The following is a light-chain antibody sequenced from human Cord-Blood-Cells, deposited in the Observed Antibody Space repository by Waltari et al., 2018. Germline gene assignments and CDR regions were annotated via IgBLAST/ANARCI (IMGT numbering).Light chain of an antibody. CDR2: GAS. Sequence: EIVLTQSPGTLSLSPGERATLSCRASQSGSSSYLAWYQQKPGQAPRLLIYGASSRATCIPDRFSGSGSGTDFTLTISRLEPEDFAVYYCQQYGSSPLTFGGGTKVEIK. CDR1: QSGSSSY. CDR3: QQYGSSPLT. J-gene: IGKJ4*01. V-gene: IGKV3-20*01.